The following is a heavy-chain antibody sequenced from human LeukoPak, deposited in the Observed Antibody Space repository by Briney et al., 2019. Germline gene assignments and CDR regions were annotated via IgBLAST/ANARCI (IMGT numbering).Heavy chain of an antibody. CDR3: ARSGGWLLRFDY. D-gene: IGHD3-22*01. V-gene: IGHV4-34*01. Sequence: SETLSLTCAAYGGSFSGYYWSWIRQPPGKGLEWIGEINHSGSTNYNPSLKSRVTISVDTSKNQFSLKLSSVTAADTAVYYCARSGGWLLRFDYWGQGTLVTVSS. J-gene: IGHJ4*02. CDR2: INHSGST. CDR1: GGSFSGYY.